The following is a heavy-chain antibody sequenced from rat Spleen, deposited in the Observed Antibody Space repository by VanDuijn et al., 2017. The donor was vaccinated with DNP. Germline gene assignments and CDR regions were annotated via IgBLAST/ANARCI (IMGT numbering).Heavy chain of an antibody. Sequence: EVQLQESGPGLVKPSQSLSLTCSVTGYSITSSYRWNWIRKFPGNKLEWMGYINSAGSTNYNPSLKSRISITRDTSKNQFFLQVNSVTTEDTATYYCARGTTGFDYWGQGVMVTVSS. D-gene: IGHD1-11*01. CDR2: INSAGST. J-gene: IGHJ2*01. CDR1: GYSITSSYR. V-gene: IGHV3-3*01. CDR3: ARGTTGFDY.